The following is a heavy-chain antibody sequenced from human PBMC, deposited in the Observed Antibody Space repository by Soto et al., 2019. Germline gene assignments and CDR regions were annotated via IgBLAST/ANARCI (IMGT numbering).Heavy chain of an antibody. Sequence: QVQLQESGPGLMKPSETLSLTCTVSGDSISSYYWSWIRRPPGKGLEWIGYIYYSGSTNYNPSLKSRVTISVDTSKKQFSLKLSSVTAADTAVYYCARHRSSWDFFDYWGQETLVTVSS. CDR2: IYYSGST. CDR1: GDSISSYY. CDR3: ARHRSSWDFFDY. D-gene: IGHD6-13*01. V-gene: IGHV4-59*08. J-gene: IGHJ4*02.